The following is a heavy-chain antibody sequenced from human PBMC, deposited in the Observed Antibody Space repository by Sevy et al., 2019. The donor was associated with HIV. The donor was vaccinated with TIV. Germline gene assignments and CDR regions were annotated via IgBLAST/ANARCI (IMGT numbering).Heavy chain of an antibody. CDR2: IWYDGSNK. D-gene: IGHD3-22*01. CDR3: ARDSGIYYYDSSGYYPCDLDY. CDR1: GFTFSSYG. V-gene: IGHV3-33*01. Sequence: GGSLRLSCAASGFTFSSYGMHWVRQAPGKGLEWVAVIWYDGSNKYYADSVKGRFTISRDNSKNTLYLQMNSLRAEDTAVYYCARDSGIYYYDSSGYYPCDLDYWGQGTLVTVSS. J-gene: IGHJ4*02.